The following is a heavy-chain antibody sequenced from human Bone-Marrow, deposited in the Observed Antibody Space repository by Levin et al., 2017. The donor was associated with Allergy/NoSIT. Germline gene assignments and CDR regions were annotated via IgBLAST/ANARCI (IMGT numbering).Heavy chain of an antibody. J-gene: IGHJ4*02. CDR2: ISSSSSTI. CDR1: GFTFSGYR. D-gene: IGHD6-19*01. Sequence: GGSLRLSCAASGFTFSGYRMNWVRQPPGKGLEWVAHISSSSSTIYYADSVKGRFTISRDNAKNSLYLQMNSLRDEDTAVYFCARDLSITVAGTINYWGQGTLVTISS. CDR3: ARDLSITVAGTINY. V-gene: IGHV3-48*02.